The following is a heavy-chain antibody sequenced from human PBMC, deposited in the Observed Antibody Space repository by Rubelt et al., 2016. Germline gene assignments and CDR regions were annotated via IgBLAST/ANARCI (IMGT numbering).Heavy chain of an antibody. CDR1: GFTVSSNY. CDR3: ARAYCTNGVCYFDAFDI. V-gene: IGHV3-66*01. J-gene: IGHJ3*02. D-gene: IGHD2-8*01. Sequence: AASGFTVSSNYMSWVRQAPGKGLEWVSVIYSGGSTYYADSVKGRFTISRDNSKTTLYLQMNSLRAEDTAVYYCARAYCTNGVCYFDAFDIWGQGTMVTVSS. CDR2: IYSGGST.